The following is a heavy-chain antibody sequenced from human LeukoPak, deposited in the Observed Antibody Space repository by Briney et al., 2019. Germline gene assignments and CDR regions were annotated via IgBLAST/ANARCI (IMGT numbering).Heavy chain of an antibody. CDR1: GGSFSGYY. CDR2: IHHSGRI. Sequence: SETLSLSCAVSGGSFSGYYWSWIRQPPGKGLEWMGEIHHSGRIKYNTSPKSRVITSVDTSKNKFSLMRSYLTTADTTGIYCSGRSAGVLGRLFYYRGQGTPVTVSS. J-gene: IGHJ4*02. CDR3: SGRSAGVLGRLFYY. D-gene: IGHD3-10*01. V-gene: IGHV4-34*01.